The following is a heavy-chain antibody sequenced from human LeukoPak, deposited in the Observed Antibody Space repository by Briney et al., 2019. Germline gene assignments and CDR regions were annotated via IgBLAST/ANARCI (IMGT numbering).Heavy chain of an antibody. CDR1: GFTFSNAW. J-gene: IGHJ4*02. D-gene: IGHD3-10*01. Sequence: GGSLRLSCAASGFTFSNAWMSWVRQAPGKGLEWVGRIKSKTDGGTTDYAAPVKGRFTISRDDSKNTLYLQTNSLKTEDTAVYYCTTDSGGGSGSPDYWGQGTLVTVSS. CDR2: IKSKTDGGTT. CDR3: TTDSGGGSGSPDY. V-gene: IGHV3-15*01.